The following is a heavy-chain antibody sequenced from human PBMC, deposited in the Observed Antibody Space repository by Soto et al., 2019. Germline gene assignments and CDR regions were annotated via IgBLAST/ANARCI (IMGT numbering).Heavy chain of an antibody. Sequence: SETLSLTCAVYGGSFSGYYWSWIRQPPGKGLEWIGEINHSGSTNYNPSLKSRVTISVDTSKNQFSLKLSSVTAADTAVYYCASFFGTYWGQGTLVTVSS. J-gene: IGHJ4*02. CDR3: ASFFGTY. D-gene: IGHD3-10*01. CDR2: INHSGST. V-gene: IGHV4-34*01. CDR1: GGSFSGYY.